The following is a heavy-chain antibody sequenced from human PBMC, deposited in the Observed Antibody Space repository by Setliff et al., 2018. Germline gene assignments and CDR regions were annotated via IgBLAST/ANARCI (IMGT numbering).Heavy chain of an antibody. CDR3: ARDYQGGWFAP. Sequence: SETLSLTCTVSGGSISGYYWSWIRQPPGKGLEWIGNIYYTGSPSYSPSLRSRGTISVDTSKNQVFLKVTSVTAADTAVYYCARDYQGGWFAPWGQGTLVTVSS. CDR2: IYYTGSP. J-gene: IGHJ5*02. D-gene: IGHD3-16*01. V-gene: IGHV4-59*01. CDR1: GGSISGYY.